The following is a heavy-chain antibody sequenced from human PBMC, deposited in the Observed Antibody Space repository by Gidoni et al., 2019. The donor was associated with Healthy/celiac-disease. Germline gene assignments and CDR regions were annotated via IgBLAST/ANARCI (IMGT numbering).Heavy chain of an antibody. CDR2: ISYDGSNK. CDR1: GFTFSSYG. CDR3: AKDSIFGVVTSYYYYGMDV. D-gene: IGHD3-3*01. V-gene: IGHV3-30*18. J-gene: IGHJ6*02. Sequence: QVQLVESGGGVVQPGRSLRLSCAASGFTFSSYGMHWVRQAPGKGLEWVAVISYDGSNKYYADSVKGRFTISRDNSKNTLYLQMNSLRAEDTAVYYCAKDSIFGVVTSYYYYGMDVWGQGTTVTVSS.